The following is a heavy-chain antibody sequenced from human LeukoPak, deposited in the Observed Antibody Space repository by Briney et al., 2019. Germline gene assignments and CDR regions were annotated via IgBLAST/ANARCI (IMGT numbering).Heavy chain of an antibody. CDR3: ARAIFGVVRTYYYMDV. J-gene: IGHJ6*03. CDR2: VIPIFGTA. D-gene: IGHD3-3*01. Sequence: ASVKVSCKASCGTFSSYAISWVRQAPGQGLEWMGGVIPIFGTANYAQKFQGRVTITTDESTSTAYMELSSLRSEDTAVYYCARAIFGVVRTYYYMDVWGKGTTVTVSS. CDR1: CGTFSSYA. V-gene: IGHV1-69*05.